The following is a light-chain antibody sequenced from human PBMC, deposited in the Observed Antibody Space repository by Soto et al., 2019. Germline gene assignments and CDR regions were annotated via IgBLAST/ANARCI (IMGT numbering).Light chain of an antibody. CDR3: QQFSSYPLT. Sequence: EFVLTQSPGTLSLSPGERATLSCRASQTVRNNYLAWYQQKPGQAPRLLIYDASSRATGIPDSLSGGGSGTDFTLTISRLEPEDFAVYYCQQFSSYPLTFGGGTKVEIK. CDR1: QTVRNNY. J-gene: IGKJ4*01. V-gene: IGKV3-20*01. CDR2: DAS.